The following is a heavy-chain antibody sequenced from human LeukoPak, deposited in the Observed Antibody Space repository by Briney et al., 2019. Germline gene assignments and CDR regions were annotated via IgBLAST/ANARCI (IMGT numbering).Heavy chain of an antibody. V-gene: IGHV3-15*01. CDR1: GVTFSNAW. CDR2: VKSKTDGGTT. Sequence: GGSLRLSCAASGVTFSNAWMSLVRQAPGKGLEWVGRVKSKTDGGTTDYAAPVKGRFTISRDDSKNTLYLQMNSLKTEDTAVYYCTTKIMITFGGVIVLPDYWGRGTLVTVSS. D-gene: IGHD3-16*02. CDR3: TTKIMITFGGVIVLPDY. J-gene: IGHJ4*02.